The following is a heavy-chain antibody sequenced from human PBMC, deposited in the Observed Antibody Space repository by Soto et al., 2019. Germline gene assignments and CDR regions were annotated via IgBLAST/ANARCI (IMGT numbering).Heavy chain of an antibody. V-gene: IGHV3-23*01. CDR3: AKDSSICPHYFDY. CDR2: TSGSGGST. J-gene: IGHJ4*02. Sequence: AGGSLRPSCAASGFTLRRYAMRWVRQAPGKGRRWGSATSGSGGSTDYADAVKCRYTTSRYNSKNTLDRQRNNLRAEDTDLYYWAKDSSICPHYFDYWGQGTLVTVAS. D-gene: IGHD6-13*01. CDR1: GFTLRRYA.